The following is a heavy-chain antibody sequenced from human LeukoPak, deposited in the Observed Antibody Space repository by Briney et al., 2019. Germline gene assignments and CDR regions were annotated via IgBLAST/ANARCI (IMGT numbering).Heavy chain of an antibody. Sequence: PGRSLRLSCAASGFTFSSYWMSWVRHAPGKGLGWVANIKQDGSEKYYVDSVNGRFTISRDNAKNSLYLQMNSLRAEDTALYYCARNSRYNWNDRPAGELDYWGQGTLVTVSS. V-gene: IGHV3-7*03. D-gene: IGHD1-1*01. CDR1: GFTFSSYW. CDR2: IKQDGSEK. J-gene: IGHJ4*02. CDR3: ARNSRYNWNDRPAGELDY.